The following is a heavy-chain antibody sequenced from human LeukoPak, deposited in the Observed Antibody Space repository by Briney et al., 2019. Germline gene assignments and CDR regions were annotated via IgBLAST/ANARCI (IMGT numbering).Heavy chain of an antibody. Sequence: GGSLRLSCAASGFTFSSYSMNWVRQAPGKGLEWVSSISSSSSYIYYADSVKGRFTISRDNAKNSLYLQMNSLRAEDTAVYYCARVTVGYSYGSNWYFDLWGRGTLVAVSS. D-gene: IGHD5-18*01. CDR3: ARVTVGYSYGSNWYFDL. J-gene: IGHJ2*01. V-gene: IGHV3-21*01. CDR2: ISSSSSYI. CDR1: GFTFSSYS.